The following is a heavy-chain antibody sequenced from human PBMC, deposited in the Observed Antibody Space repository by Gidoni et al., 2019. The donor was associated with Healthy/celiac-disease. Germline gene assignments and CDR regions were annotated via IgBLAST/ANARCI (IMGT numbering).Heavy chain of an antibody. CDR1: GFTFSDHY. D-gene: IGHD3-22*01. CDR2: TRNKANSYTT. J-gene: IGHJ4*02. V-gene: IGHV3-72*01. CDR3: ARASYYYDSSGYYDY. Sequence: EVQLVESGGGLVKPGGSLRLSCAASGFTFSDHYMDWVRQAPGKGLEWVGRTRNKANSYTTEYAASVKGRFTISRDDSKNSLYLQMNSLKTEDTAVYYCARASYYYDSSGYYDYWGQGTLVTVSS.